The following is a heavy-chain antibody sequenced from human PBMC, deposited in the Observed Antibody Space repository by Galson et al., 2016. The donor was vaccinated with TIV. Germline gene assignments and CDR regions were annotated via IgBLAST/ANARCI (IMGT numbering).Heavy chain of an antibody. J-gene: IGHJ4*02. D-gene: IGHD6-19*01. Sequence: SVKVSCKASGYTITSYFMHWVRQAPGQGLEWMGIIHPNGGSTSYAQKFKGRVTMTRDTSTSTVYMEMSSLRSEDTAGYYCARSRSSGWYIYFDFWGQGTLVTVS. CDR2: IHPNGGST. V-gene: IGHV1-46*01. CDR1: GYTITSYF. CDR3: ARSRSSGWYIYFDF.